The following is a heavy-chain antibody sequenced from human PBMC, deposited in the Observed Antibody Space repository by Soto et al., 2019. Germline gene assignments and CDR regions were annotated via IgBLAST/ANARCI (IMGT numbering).Heavy chain of an antibody. CDR3: VRDRLAAETYYYDY. Sequence: EVKLVESGGGLVQPGRSLKISRAASGFTFDDFAMHWVRLAPGKGLEWVSGMNWNGDSKAYAASVKGRFTISRDNFRDTLYLDMSGLRPEDTALYYCVRDRLAAETYYYDYWGRGTQVTVSS. V-gene: IGHV3-9*01. CDR2: MNWNGDSK. J-gene: IGHJ4*02. D-gene: IGHD6-13*01. CDR1: GFTFDDFA.